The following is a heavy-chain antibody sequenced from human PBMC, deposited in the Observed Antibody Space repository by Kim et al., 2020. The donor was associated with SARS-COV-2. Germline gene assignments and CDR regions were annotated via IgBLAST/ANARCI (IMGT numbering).Heavy chain of an antibody. Sequence: SETLSLTCAVYGGSFSGYYWSWIRQPPGKGLEWIGEINHSGSTNYNPSLKSRVTISVDTSKNQFSLKLSSVTAADTAVYYCARGPKYYYDSSGYQGRYYFDYWGQGTLVTVSS. V-gene: IGHV4-34*01. CDR3: ARGPKYYYDSSGYQGRYYFDY. CDR1: GGSFSGYY. J-gene: IGHJ4*02. D-gene: IGHD3-22*01. CDR2: INHSGST.